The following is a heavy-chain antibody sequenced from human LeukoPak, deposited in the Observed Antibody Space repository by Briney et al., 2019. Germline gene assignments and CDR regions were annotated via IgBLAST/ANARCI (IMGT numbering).Heavy chain of an antibody. CDR3: ARDRTMATTPSYFDY. CDR2: IIPILGIA. D-gene: IGHD5-24*01. V-gene: IGHV1-69*04. Sequence: ASVRVSCKASGGTFSSYAISWVRQAPGQGLEWMGRIIPILGIANYAQKFQGRVTITADKSTSTAYMELSSLRSEDTAVYYCARDRTMATTPSYFDYWGQGTLVTVSS. CDR1: GGTFSSYA. J-gene: IGHJ4*02.